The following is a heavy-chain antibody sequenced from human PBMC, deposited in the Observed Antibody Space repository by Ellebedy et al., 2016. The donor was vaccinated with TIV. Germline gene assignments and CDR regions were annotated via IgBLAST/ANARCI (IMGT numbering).Heavy chain of an antibody. J-gene: IGHJ3*01. CDR3: AKYGYCSSPTVCPTDIDDAFDF. CDR2: ISAIGKSP. Sequence: PGGSLRLSCAASGVTFSSYALSWVRQAPGKGLEWVSTISAIGKSPYYPDSVTCRFTISRDNSKNTLYLQMTSLRAEDTALYFCAKYGYCSSPTVCPTDIDDAFDFWGQGIMVTVSS. V-gene: IGHV3-23*01. CDR1: GVTFSSYA. D-gene: IGHD2-2*01.